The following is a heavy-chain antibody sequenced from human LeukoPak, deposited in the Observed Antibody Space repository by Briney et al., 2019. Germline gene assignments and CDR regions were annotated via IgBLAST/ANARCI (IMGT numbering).Heavy chain of an antibody. CDR2: IWYDGSNK. J-gene: IGHJ5*02. D-gene: IGHD1-1*01. V-gene: IGHV3-33*08. Sequence: PGGSLRLSCAASRFTFKNYAMHWVRQAPGKGLEWVAVIWYDGSNKYYPDSVKGRFTISRDDSKNTLYLQMNSLRAEDTAVYYCARDSGPLDTWGQGTLVTVSS. CDR1: RFTFKNYA. CDR3: ARDSGPLDT.